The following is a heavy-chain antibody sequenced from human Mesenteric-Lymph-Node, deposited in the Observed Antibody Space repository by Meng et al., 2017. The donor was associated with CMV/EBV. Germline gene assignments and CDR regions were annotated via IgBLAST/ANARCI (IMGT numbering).Heavy chain of an antibody. Sequence: GESLKISCTASGFTFGDYAMSWVRQAPGKGLEWVGFIRSKAYGGTTEYAASGKGRFTISRDDSKSIAYLQMNSLKTEDTAVYYCTRGHGARSLEGYYWGQGTLVTVSS. J-gene: IGHJ4*02. CDR3: TRGHGARSLEGYY. D-gene: IGHD4/OR15-4a*01. CDR1: GFTFGDYA. CDR2: IRSKAYGGTT. V-gene: IGHV3-49*04.